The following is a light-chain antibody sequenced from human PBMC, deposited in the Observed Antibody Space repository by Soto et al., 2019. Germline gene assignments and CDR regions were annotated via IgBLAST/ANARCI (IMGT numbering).Light chain of an antibody. J-gene: IGKJ1*01. CDR1: QSISSW. V-gene: IGKV1-5*03. CDR2: KAS. Sequence: DIQMTQSLSTLSASVGDRVTITCRASQSISSWLVWYQQKSGKAPKLLIYKASSLQSGVPSRFSGSGSGTEFTLTISSLQPDDFATYYCQQYHGFPWTFGQGTKVEIK. CDR3: QQYHGFPWT.